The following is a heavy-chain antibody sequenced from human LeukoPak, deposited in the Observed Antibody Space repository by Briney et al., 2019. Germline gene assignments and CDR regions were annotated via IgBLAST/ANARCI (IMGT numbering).Heavy chain of an antibody. V-gene: IGHV4-39*07. Sequence: SETLSLTCTVSGGSISSSSYYWGWIRQPPGKGLEWIGEINHSGSTNYNPSLKSRVTISVDTSKNQFSLKLSSVTAADTAVYYCAARRLLYYYGSGSYLAFDIWGQGTMVTVSS. CDR2: INHSGST. J-gene: IGHJ3*02. D-gene: IGHD3-10*01. CDR1: GGSISSSSYY. CDR3: AARRLLYYYGSGSYLAFDI.